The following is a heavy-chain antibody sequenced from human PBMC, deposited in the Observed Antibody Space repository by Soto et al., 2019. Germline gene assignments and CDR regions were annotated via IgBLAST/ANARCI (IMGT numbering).Heavy chain of an antibody. CDR3: SAVGWFCSGYPHRDY. D-gene: IGHD3-3*01. V-gene: IGHV3-15*01. CDR2: IKSKTDGGTS. Sequence: GGSLRLSCAASGFTFSNAWMSWVRQAPGKGLEWVGRIKSKTDGGTSDYAAPVQGRFTISRDYSKNTLYLHMNRLKTEDTAGYHSSAVGWFCSGYPHRDYWCQGTLGTASS. CDR1: GFTFSNAW. J-gene: IGHJ4*02.